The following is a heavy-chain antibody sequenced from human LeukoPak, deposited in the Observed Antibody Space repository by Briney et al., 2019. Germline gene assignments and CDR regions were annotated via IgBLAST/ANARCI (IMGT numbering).Heavy chain of an antibody. CDR2: ISGSGGST. CDR1: GFSGFTFSGYA. Sequence: GGSLRLSCAASGFSGFTFSGYAMSWVRQAPGKGLEWVSDISGSGGSTYYADSVKGRFTISRDNSKNTLYVQMSSLRAEDTAVYYCAMSKSGSYSFDYWGQGTLVTVSS. J-gene: IGHJ4*02. V-gene: IGHV3-23*01. CDR3: AMSKSGSYSFDY. D-gene: IGHD1-26*01.